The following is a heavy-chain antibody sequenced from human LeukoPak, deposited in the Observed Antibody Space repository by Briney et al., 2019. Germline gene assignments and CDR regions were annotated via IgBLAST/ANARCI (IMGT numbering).Heavy chain of an antibody. Sequence: GGSLRLSCTASGFXFGDYGISWVRQAPGKGLEWVGFIRSKAYGGTAEYAASVKGRFIISRDDSKSIAYLQMNGLKTEDTAVYYCTRISGPPYYFDYWGQGTLVTVSS. D-gene: IGHD1-14*01. CDR2: IRSKAYGGTA. CDR1: GFXFGDYG. CDR3: TRISGPPYYFDY. V-gene: IGHV3-49*04. J-gene: IGHJ4*02.